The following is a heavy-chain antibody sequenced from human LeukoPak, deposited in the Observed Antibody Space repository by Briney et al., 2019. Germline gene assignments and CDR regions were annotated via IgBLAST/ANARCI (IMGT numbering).Heavy chain of an antibody. J-gene: IGHJ4*02. CDR2: IDPNSGGT. Sequence: GASVKVSCKASGYTFTGYYMHWARQAPGQGLEWMGWIDPNSGGTNYAQKFQGRVTMTRDTSISTAYMELSRLRSDDTAVYYCARVWAGYYYDSSGLKLDYWGQGTLVTVSS. D-gene: IGHD3-22*01. CDR1: GYTFTGYY. V-gene: IGHV1-2*02. CDR3: ARVWAGYYYDSSGLKLDY.